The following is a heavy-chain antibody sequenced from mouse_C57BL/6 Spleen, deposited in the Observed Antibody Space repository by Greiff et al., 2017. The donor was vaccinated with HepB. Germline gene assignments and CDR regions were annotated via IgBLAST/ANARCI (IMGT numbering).Heavy chain of an antibody. Sequence: EVKVVESGGGLVKPGGSLKLSCAASGFTFSSYAMSWVRQTPEKRLEWVATISDGGSYTYYPDNVKGRFTISRDNAKNNLYLQMSHLKSEDTAMYYCAREESPYYGSSPFDYWGQGTTLTVSS. J-gene: IGHJ2*01. D-gene: IGHD1-1*01. CDR3: AREESPYYGSSPFDY. CDR1: GFTFSSYA. CDR2: ISDGGSYT. V-gene: IGHV5-4*01.